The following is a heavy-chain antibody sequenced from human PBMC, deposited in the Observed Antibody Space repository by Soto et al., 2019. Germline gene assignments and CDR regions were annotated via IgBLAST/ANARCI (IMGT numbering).Heavy chain of an antibody. D-gene: IGHD3-3*01. Sequence: SVKVSCKASGFTFTSSAMQWVRQARGQRLEWIGWIVVGSGNTNYAQKFQERVTITRDMSTSTAYMELSSLRSEDTAVYYCAAVLHYDFWSGYYTGYFDYWGQGTLVTVSS. J-gene: IGHJ4*02. CDR1: GFTFTSSA. CDR2: IVVGSGNT. V-gene: IGHV1-58*02. CDR3: AAVLHYDFWSGYYTGYFDY.